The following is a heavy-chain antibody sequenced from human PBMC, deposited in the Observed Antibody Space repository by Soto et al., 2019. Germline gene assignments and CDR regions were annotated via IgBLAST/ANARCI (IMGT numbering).Heavy chain of an antibody. Sequence: PGGSLRLSCAASGFTFSHYAMHWVRQAPGKGLEWVAVISHDGSNKSYADSVKGRFTIPRDNSKNTLYLQMNSLRAEDTAVYYCAKEGPETPYYYYGMNVWGQGTTVTVSS. V-gene: IGHV3-30*18. J-gene: IGHJ6*02. CDR2: ISHDGSNK. D-gene: IGHD3-16*01. CDR1: GFTFSHYA. CDR3: AKEGPETPYYYYGMNV.